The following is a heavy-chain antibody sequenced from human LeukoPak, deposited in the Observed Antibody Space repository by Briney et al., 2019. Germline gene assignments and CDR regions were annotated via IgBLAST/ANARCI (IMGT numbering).Heavy chain of an antibody. J-gene: IGHJ3*02. D-gene: IGHD6-19*01. V-gene: IGHV4-39*07. Sequence: SETLSLTCTVSRGSFSSSSYYWGWIRQPPGKGLEWIGSIYYNEYTYYNPSLKSRVTISVDTSKNQFSLKLSSVTAADTAVYYCAGGRIAVAGTGAFDIWGQGTMVTVSS. CDR2: IYYNEYT. CDR1: RGSFSSSSYY. CDR3: AGGRIAVAGTGAFDI.